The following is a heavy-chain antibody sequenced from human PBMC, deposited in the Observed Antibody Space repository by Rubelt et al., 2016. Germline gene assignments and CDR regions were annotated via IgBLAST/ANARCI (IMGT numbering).Heavy chain of an antibody. V-gene: IGHV4-39*01. CDR1: GGSISSSSYY. CDR2: IYYSGST. Sequence: QLQLQESGPGLVKPSETLSLTCTVSGGSISSSSYYWGWIRQPPGKGLEWIGSIYYSGSTYYNPSLKSRVTISVDTSKNQFSLKLSSGTAADTAVYYCVRTGRVGRVVDYWGQGTLVTVSS. CDR3: VRTGRVGRVVDY. J-gene: IGHJ4*02. D-gene: IGHD1-26*01.